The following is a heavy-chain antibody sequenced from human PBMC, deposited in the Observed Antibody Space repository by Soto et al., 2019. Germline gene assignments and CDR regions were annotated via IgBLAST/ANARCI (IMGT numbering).Heavy chain of an antibody. J-gene: IGHJ6*03. V-gene: IGHV3-9*01. CDR1: GFTFDDYA. CDR2: ISWKSGSI. CDR3: AKGTADGYYYYYYYMDV. D-gene: IGHD1-1*01. Sequence: GGSLRLSCAASGFTFDDYAMHWVRQAPGKGLEWVSGISWKSGSIGYADSVKGRFTISRDNAKNSRYLKMNSLRAEDTALYYCAKGTADGYYYYYYYMDVWGKGTTVTVSS.